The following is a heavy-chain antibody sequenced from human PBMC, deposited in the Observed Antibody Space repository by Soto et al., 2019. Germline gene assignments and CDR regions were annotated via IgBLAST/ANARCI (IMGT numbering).Heavy chain of an antibody. CDR1: GGTFSSYT. CDR2: IIPILGIA. D-gene: IGHD2-2*01. V-gene: IGHV1-69*08. Sequence: QVQLVQSGAEVKKPGSSVKVSCKASGGTFSSYTISWVRQAPGQGLEWMGRIIPILGIANYAQKFQGRVTITADKSTSTAYMELSSLRSEDTAVYYCARDHCSSTSCYEFNWCDPWGQGTLVTVSS. J-gene: IGHJ5*02. CDR3: ARDHCSSTSCYEFNWCDP.